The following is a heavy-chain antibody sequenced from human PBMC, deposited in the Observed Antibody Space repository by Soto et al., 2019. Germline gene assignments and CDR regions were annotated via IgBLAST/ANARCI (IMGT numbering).Heavy chain of an antibody. CDR1: GFTFTDYY. CDR2: ISPTSIYT. J-gene: IGHJ4*02. V-gene: IGHV3-11*06. CDR3: TPAERGKTGTRI. D-gene: IGHD1-1*01. Sequence: QAQLVESGGGLVEPGGSLRLSCAASGFTFTDYYLSWVRQAPGKGLEWLSYISPTSIYTNYADSVRGRFTISRDNAKNSLYLQLNGLRAEDTALYFCTPAERGKTGTRIWGQGTLVTVSS.